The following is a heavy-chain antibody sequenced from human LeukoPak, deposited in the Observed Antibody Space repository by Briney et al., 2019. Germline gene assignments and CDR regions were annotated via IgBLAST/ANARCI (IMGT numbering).Heavy chain of an antibody. V-gene: IGHV3-23*01. J-gene: IGHJ4*02. D-gene: IGHD4-17*01. CDR1: GFTFSSYA. CDR2: ISGSGGST. CDR3: AKDASNYGDLGY. Sequence: GGSLRLSCAASGFTFSSYAMSWVRQAPGKGLEWVSAISGSGGSTYYADSVKGRFTISRDNAKNSLYLQMNSLRAEDTALYYCAKDASNYGDLGYWGQGTLVTVSS.